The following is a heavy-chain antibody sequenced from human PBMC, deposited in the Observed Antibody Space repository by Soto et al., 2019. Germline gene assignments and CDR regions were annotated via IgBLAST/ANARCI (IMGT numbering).Heavy chain of an antibody. D-gene: IGHD3-22*01. CDR1: GFTFSSFG. CDR2: ISYDGSNE. Sequence: QVQLVESGGGVVQPGRSLRLSCAASGFTFSSFGTHWVRQAPGKGLEWVAHISYDGSNEHSADSVKGRFTISRDNSEDTLYLKMNSLIVEDTAVYFCAKDTYYHDSSGYYIFEFWGQGTLVTVSS. CDR3: AKDTYYHDSSGYYIFEF. V-gene: IGHV3-30*18. J-gene: IGHJ4*02.